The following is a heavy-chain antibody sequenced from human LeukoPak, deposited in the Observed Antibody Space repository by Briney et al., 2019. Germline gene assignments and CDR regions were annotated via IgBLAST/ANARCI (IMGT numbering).Heavy chain of an antibody. CDR1: GYTFTSYY. CDR2: INPSGGST. Sequence: ASVKVSCKASGYTFTSYYMHWVRQAPGQGLEWMGMINPSGGSTSYAQKFQGRVTMTRDTSTSTVYMELSSLRSEDTAVYYCASHVGSGSYYSGCLDYCGQGTLVTVSS. J-gene: IGHJ4*02. V-gene: IGHV1-46*01. D-gene: IGHD3-10*01. CDR3: ASHVGSGSYYSGCLDY.